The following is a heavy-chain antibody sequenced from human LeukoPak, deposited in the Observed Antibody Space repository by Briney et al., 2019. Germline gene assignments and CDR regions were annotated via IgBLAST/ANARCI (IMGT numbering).Heavy chain of an antibody. D-gene: IGHD6-13*01. CDR2: IYYSGST. Sequence: SETLSLTCTVSGGSISSSSYYWGWIRQPPGKGLEWFGGIYYSGSTYYNPSLKSRVTISVDTSKNQFSLQLNSVTPEDTAVYYCARDNHGRQQLAPPNYYYYYGMDVWGQGTTVTVSS. J-gene: IGHJ6*02. CDR1: GGSISSSSYY. V-gene: IGHV4-39*02. CDR3: ARDNHGRQQLAPPNYYYYYGMDV.